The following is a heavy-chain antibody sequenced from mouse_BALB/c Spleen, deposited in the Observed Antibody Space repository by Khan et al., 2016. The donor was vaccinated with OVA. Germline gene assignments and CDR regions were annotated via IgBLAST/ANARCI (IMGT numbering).Heavy chain of an antibody. CDR2: IDPANGNT. CDR1: GFNIKDTY. Sequence: VQLQQSGAELVKPGASVKLSCTAAGFNIKDTYMHWVKQRPEQGLEWIGGIDPANGNTKFDPKFQGKATITADTSSNTAYLQLSSLTSEDTAVYYCAIGKMHYFGSYAMDSWGQGTSVTVSS. J-gene: IGHJ4*01. CDR3: AIGKMHYFGSYAMDS. D-gene: IGHD1-2*01. V-gene: IGHV14-3*02.